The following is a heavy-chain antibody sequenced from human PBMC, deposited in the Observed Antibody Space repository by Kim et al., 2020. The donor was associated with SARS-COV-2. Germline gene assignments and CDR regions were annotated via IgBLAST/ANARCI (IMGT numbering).Heavy chain of an antibody. J-gene: IGHJ4*02. CDR2: IYYSGST. Sequence: SETLSLTCTVSGGSISSGDYYWSWIRQPPGKGLEWIGYIYYSGSTYYNPSLKSRVTISVDTSKNQFSLKLSSVTAADTAVYYCAIARSTSITIFGLVIGPNFIYWGQRALVTASS. V-gene: IGHV4-30-4*01. CDR3: AIARSTSITIFGLVIGPNFIY. D-gene: IGHD3-3*01. CDR1: GGSISSGDYY.